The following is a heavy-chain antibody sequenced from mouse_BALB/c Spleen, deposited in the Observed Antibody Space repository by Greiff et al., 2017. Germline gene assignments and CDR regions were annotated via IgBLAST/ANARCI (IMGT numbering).Heavy chain of an antibody. J-gene: IGHJ2*01. CDR2: ISSGGSYT. CDR3: ARPGGGYEGNY. Sequence: EVKLMESGGGLVKPGGSLKLSCAASGFTFSSYAMSWVRQTPEKRLEWVATISSGGSYTYYPDSVKGRFTISRDNAKNTLYLQMSSLRSEDTAMYYCARPGGGYEGNYWGQGTTLTVSS. V-gene: IGHV5-9-3*01. CDR1: GFTFSSYA. D-gene: IGHD3-2*02.